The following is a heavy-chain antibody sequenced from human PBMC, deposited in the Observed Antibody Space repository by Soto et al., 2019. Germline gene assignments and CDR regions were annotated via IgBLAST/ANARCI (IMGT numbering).Heavy chain of an antibody. Sequence: SETLSLTCTVSGGSISSYYWSWIRQPPGKGLEWIGYIYYSGSTNYNPSLKSRVTISVDTSKNQFSLKLSSVTAADTAVYYCARHAKQLARCWFDPWGQGTLVTVSS. D-gene: IGHD6-6*01. CDR3: ARHAKQLARCWFDP. CDR1: GGSISSYY. V-gene: IGHV4-59*08. J-gene: IGHJ5*02. CDR2: IYYSGST.